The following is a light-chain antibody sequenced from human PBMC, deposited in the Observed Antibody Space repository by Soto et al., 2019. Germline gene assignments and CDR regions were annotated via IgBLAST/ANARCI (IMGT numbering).Light chain of an antibody. J-gene: IGKJ4*01. V-gene: IGKV3-15*01. Sequence: IVMTQSPATLSVSPGERATLSCRASQSINSNLAWYQQKPGQAPRLLMFRASISATGFPARFSGSGSGTEFNITISSLQSEDSAIYYCQQYNNWPRATFGGGTKVEIK. CDR2: RAS. CDR1: QSINSN. CDR3: QQYNNWPRAT.